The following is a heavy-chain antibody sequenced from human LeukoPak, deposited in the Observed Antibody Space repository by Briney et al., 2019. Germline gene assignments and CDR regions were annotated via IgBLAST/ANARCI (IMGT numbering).Heavy chain of an antibody. CDR3: ARQEYCSGGSCYTWFAP. Sequence: GESLKISCEGSGYSFTSYWSGWVRQMPGKGLEWRGIIYPADSDIRYSPAFQGQVTISADKSISTAYLQWSSLKASDTAMYYCARQEYCSGGSCYTWFAPWGQGTLVTVSS. D-gene: IGHD2-15*01. CDR2: IYPADSDI. J-gene: IGHJ5*02. CDR1: GYSFTSYW. V-gene: IGHV5-51*01.